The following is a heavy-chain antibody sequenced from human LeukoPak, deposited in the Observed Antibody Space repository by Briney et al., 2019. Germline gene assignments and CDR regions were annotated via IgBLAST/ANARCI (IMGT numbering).Heavy chain of an antibody. Sequence: ASVKVSCKSSGFTFTDEYIHWVRQAPGQGLEWMGWINPYSGAINYAQKFQGRVTLTRDTSISTAYMELSRLTSGDTAVYYCATPSTVTSAEYFQHWGQGTLVTVSS. V-gene: IGHV1-2*02. J-gene: IGHJ1*01. CDR3: ATPSTVTSAEYFQH. CDR2: INPYSGAI. CDR1: GFTFTDEY. D-gene: IGHD4-17*01.